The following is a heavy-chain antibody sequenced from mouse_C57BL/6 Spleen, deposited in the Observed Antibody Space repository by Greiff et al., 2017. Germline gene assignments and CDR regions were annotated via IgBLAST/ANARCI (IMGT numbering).Heavy chain of an antibody. CDR2: IYPSDSET. CDR3: ATGYYGNRYWYFDV. Sequence: QVQLQQPGAELVRPGSSVKLPCKASGYTFTSYWMDWVKQRPGQGLEGIGNIYPSDSETHYNQKFKDKATLTVDKSSSTAYMQLSSLTSEDSAVYYCATGYYGNRYWYFDVWGTGTTVTVSS. CDR1: GYTFTSYW. V-gene: IGHV1-61*01. D-gene: IGHD2-1*01. J-gene: IGHJ1*03.